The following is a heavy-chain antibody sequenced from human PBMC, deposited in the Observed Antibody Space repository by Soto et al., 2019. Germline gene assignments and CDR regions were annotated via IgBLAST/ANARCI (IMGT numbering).Heavy chain of an antibody. CDR2: ISYDGSNK. Sequence: GGSLRLSCAASGFTFSSYGMHWVRQAPGKGLEWVAVISYDGSNKYYADSVKGRFTISRDNSKNTLYLQMNSLRAEDTAVYYCAKDAMVRQSYFDYWGQGTLVTVSS. V-gene: IGHV3-30*18. CDR1: GFTFSSYG. CDR3: AKDAMVRQSYFDY. J-gene: IGHJ4*02. D-gene: IGHD3-10*01.